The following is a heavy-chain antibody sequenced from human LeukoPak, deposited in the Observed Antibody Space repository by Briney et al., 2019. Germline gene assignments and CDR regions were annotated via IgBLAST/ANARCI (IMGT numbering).Heavy chain of an antibody. V-gene: IGHV5-51*01. D-gene: IGHD1-26*01. CDR2: IYPGDSDT. J-gene: IGHJ3*02. CDR3: ARRRGRYSGDAFDI. CDR1: GYRFTSYW. Sequence: GESLQISCKGSGYRFTSYWIGWVRQMPGKGLEWMGFIYPGDSDTRYSPSFQGQVTISADKSMSTAYLQWSSLKASDTAMYYCARRRGRYSGDAFDIWGQGTMATVSS.